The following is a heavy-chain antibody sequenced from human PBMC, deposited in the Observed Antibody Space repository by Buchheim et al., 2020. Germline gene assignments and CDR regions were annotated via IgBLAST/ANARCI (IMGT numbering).Heavy chain of an antibody. V-gene: IGHV3-74*01. CDR1: GFTFSTYR. CDR3: VRESSGSYYYFDY. D-gene: IGHD1-26*01. Sequence: EVQLVESGGGLVQPGGSLRLSCAASGFTFSTYRMHWVRQAPGRGLVWVSRIKSDGRTTDYADSVKGRFTVSRDNAKSTLYLQMNRLRDEDTAVYYCVRESSGSYYYFDYWGQGTL. CDR2: IKSDGRTT. J-gene: IGHJ4*02.